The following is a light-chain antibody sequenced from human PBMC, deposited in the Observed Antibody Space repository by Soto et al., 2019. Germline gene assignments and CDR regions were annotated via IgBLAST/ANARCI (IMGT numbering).Light chain of an antibody. Sequence: QSVRTTPPSVSGAPGEGVTISFTGSSSNIGAGFDVHWYQQLPGTAPKLLIYGNSNRPSGVPDRFSGSRSGTSASLAITGLQAWDEADDCCQSYVIGMTVSKVLGTGIKVTV. J-gene: IGLJ1*01. CDR1: SSNIGAGFD. V-gene: IGLV1-40*01. CDR2: GNS. CDR3: QSYVIGMTVSKV.